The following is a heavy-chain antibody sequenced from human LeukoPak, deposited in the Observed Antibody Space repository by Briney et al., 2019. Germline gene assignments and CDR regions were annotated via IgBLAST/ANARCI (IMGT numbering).Heavy chain of an antibody. CDR2: INLSGGST. CDR3: AVMRGYCSGGSCYETDY. V-gene: IGHV1-46*01. Sequence: ASVKVSCKASGYTFAGYYMHWVRQAPGQGLEWMGIINLSGGSTSYAQKFQGRVTMTRNTSISTAYMELSSLRSEDTAVYYCAVMRGYCSGGSCYETDYWGQGTLVTVSS. D-gene: IGHD2-15*01. CDR1: GYTFAGYY. J-gene: IGHJ4*02.